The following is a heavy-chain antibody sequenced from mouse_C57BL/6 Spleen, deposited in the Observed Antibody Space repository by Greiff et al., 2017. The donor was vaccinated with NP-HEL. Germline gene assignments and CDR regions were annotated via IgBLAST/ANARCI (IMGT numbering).Heavy chain of an antibody. Sequence: QVQLQQPGAELVMPGASVKLSCKASGYTFTSYWMHWVKQRPGQGLEWIGEIDPSDSYTNYNQKFKGKSTLTVDKSSSTAYMQLSSLTSEDSAVYYCARSGEYYAMDYWGQGTPVTVSS. J-gene: IGHJ4*01. CDR3: ARSGEYYAMDY. V-gene: IGHV1-69*01. CDR1: GYTFTSYW. CDR2: IDPSDSYT. D-gene: IGHD3-1*01.